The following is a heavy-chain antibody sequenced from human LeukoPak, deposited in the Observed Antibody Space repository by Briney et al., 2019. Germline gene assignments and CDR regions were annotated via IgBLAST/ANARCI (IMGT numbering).Heavy chain of an antibody. CDR2: INPNSGGT. CDR3: ARASRLDSYYDFWSGYHNEYNWFDP. CDR1: GYTFTGYY. J-gene: IGHJ5*02. D-gene: IGHD3-3*01. V-gene: IGHV1-2*02. Sequence: ASVKVSCKASGYTFTGYYMHWVRQAPGQGLEWMGGINPNSGGTNYAQKFQGRVTMTRDTSISTAYMELSRLRSDDTAVYYCARASRLDSYYDFWSGYHNEYNWFDPWGQGTLVTVSS.